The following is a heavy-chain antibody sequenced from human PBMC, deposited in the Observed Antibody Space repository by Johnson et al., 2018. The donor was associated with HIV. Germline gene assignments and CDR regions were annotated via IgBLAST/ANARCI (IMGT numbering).Heavy chain of an antibody. CDR3: AKEHPDGGAFDI. V-gene: IGHV3-30*04. D-gene: IGHD3-16*01. CDR1: GFTFSSYA. Sequence: VQLVESGGGVVQPGRSLRLSCAASGFTFSSYAMHWVRQAPGKGLEWVAVISYDGSNKYYADSVKGRFTISRDNSKNTLYLQINSLRAEDTAVFYCAKEHPDGGAFDIWGQGTLVTVSS. CDR2: ISYDGSNK. J-gene: IGHJ3*02.